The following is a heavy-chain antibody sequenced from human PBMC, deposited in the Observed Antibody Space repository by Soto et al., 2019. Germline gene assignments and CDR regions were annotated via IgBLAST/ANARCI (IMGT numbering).Heavy chain of an antibody. CDR3: ERDFEY. V-gene: IGHV3-74*01. CDR2: INSDGSST. J-gene: IGHJ4*02. Sequence: EVQLVESGGGLVQPGGSLRLSCEASGFTFSTFWMHWVRQAPGKGLVWVSRINSDGSSTNYADSVKGRVTIYRDNAKNTLYLQLNSLRPEDTAVYYCERDFEYWGQGTLVTVSS. CDR1: GFTFSTFW.